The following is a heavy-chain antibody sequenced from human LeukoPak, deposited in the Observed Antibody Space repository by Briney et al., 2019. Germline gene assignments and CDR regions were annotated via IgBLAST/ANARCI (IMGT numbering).Heavy chain of an antibody. CDR2: IKQDGSEK. CDR3: ARACGSWRCAFDI. J-gene: IGHJ3*02. D-gene: IGHD1-26*01. CDR1: GFTFSSYW. Sequence: GGSLRLSCAASGFTFSSYWMSWVRQAPGKGLEWVANIKQDGSEKYYVDSVKGRFTISRDNAKNSLYLQMNSLRAEDTAVYYCARACGSWRCAFDIWGQGTMVTVSS. V-gene: IGHV3-7*01.